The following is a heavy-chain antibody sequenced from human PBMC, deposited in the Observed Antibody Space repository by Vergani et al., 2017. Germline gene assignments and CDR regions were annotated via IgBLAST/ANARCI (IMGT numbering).Heavy chain of an antibody. CDR1: GYSFTSYW. D-gene: IGHD5-18*01. CDR2: IYPGDSDT. V-gene: IGHV5-51*01. CDR3: AKDQIYLMVRLDYFDY. J-gene: IGHJ4*02. Sequence: EVQLLESGGGLVQPGGSLRLSCAASGYSFTSYWIGWVRQMPGKGLEWMGIIYPGDSDTRYSPSFQGQVTISADKSISTAYLQWSSLKASDTAMYYCAKDQIYLMVRLDYFDYWGQGTLVTVSS.